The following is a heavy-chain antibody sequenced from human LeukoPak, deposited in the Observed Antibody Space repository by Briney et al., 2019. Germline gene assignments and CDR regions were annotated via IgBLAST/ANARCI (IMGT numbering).Heavy chain of an antibody. CDR2: INHSGGT. CDR3: ARYRRGMVVVPGADWYFDL. Sequence: SETLSLTCAVYGRSFSDYYWSWIRQPPGKGLDGFGEINHSGGTNYNPSPKSRVTISVDTSKKQYYLKLGSVTAADTAVYYCARYRRGMVVVPGADWYFDLWGHGTLVTVSS. D-gene: IGHD2-2*01. V-gene: IGHV4-34*10. CDR1: GRSFSDYY. J-gene: IGHJ2*01.